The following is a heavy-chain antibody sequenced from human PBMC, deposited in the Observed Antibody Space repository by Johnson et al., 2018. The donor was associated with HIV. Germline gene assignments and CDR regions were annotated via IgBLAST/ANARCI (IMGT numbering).Heavy chain of an antibody. CDR1: GFTVSSNY. CDR2: IYSCGST. Sequence: EVQLVESGGGLVQPGGSLRLSCAASGFTVSSNYMSWVRQAPGKGLEWVSVIYSCGSTYYADSVKGRFTISRDNSKNTLYLQMNSLRAEDTAVYYCARDGWGSRGWDDAFDIWGQGTMVTVSS. D-gene: IGHD5-24*01. V-gene: IGHV3-66*02. CDR3: ARDGWGSRGWDDAFDI. J-gene: IGHJ3*02.